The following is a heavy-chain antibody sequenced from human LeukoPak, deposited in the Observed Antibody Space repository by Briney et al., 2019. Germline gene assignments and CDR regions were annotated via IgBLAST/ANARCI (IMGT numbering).Heavy chain of an antibody. CDR1: GCTFTGYY. Sequence: GASVKVSCKASGCTFTGYYMHWVRQAPGQGLEWMGWINPKSGGTNYAQKFQGRVTMTRDTSISTAYMELSRLRSDDTAVYYCARDSRGDYDYWGQGTLVTVSS. V-gene: IGHV1-2*02. CDR2: INPKSGGT. J-gene: IGHJ4*02. D-gene: IGHD2-15*01. CDR3: ARDSRGDYDY.